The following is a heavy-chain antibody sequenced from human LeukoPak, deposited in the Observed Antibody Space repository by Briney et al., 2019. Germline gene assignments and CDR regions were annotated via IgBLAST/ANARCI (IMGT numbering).Heavy chain of an antibody. CDR3: ARHLAGRWLQRYRYFDY. CDR1: GGSIISSSYY. V-gene: IGHV4-39*01. Sequence: PSETLSLTCNVSGGSIISSSYYWGWIRQPPGKGLEWIGSIYYSGSTYYNPSLKSRVTISVDTSKNQFSLKLSSVTAADTAVYYCARHLAGRWLQRYRYFDYWGQGTLVTVSS. CDR2: IYYSGST. D-gene: IGHD5-24*01. J-gene: IGHJ4*02.